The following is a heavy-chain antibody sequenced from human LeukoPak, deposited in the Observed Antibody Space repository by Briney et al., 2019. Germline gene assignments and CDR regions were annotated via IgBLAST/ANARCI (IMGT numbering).Heavy chain of an antibody. CDR3: AKVGCSSTSCYNYFDY. Sequence: SGGSTYYADSVKGRFTISRDNSKNTLYLQMNSLRAEDTAVYYCAKVGCSSTSCYNYFDYWGQGTLVTVSS. V-gene: IGHV3-23*01. J-gene: IGHJ4*02. CDR2: SGGST. D-gene: IGHD2-2*02.